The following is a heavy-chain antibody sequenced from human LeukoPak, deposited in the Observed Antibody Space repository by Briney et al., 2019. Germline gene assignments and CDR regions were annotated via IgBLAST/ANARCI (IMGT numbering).Heavy chain of an antibody. J-gene: IGHJ4*02. CDR3: ARDGLYGDYEGY. CDR1: KYTFTDYY. D-gene: IGHD4-17*01. V-gene: IGHV1-2*02. Sequence: ASVKVSCKASKYTFTDYYMHWVRQAPGQGLEWMGWINPNSGGTNYAQKFQGRVTMTRDTSISTAYMELSRLRSDDTAVYYCARDGLYGDYEGYWGQGTLVTVSS. CDR2: INPNSGGT.